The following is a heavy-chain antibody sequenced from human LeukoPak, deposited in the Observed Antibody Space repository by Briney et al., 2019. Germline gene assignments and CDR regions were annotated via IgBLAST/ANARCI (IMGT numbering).Heavy chain of an antibody. J-gene: IGHJ6*02. CDR1: GGSFSGYY. Sequence: KPSETLSLTCAVYGGSFSGYYWSWIRQPPGKGLEWIGEINHSGSTNYNPSLKSRVTISVDTSKNQFSLKLSSVTAADTAVYYCARDHIVVVVAAITGRYYYYGMDVWGQGTTVTVSS. CDR2: INHSGST. V-gene: IGHV4-34*01. CDR3: ARDHIVVVVAAITGRYYYYGMDV. D-gene: IGHD2-15*01.